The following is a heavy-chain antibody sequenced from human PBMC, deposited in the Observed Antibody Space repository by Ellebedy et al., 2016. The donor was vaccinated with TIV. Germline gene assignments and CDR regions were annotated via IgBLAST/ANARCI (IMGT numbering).Heavy chain of an antibody. V-gene: IGHV3-13*01. D-gene: IGHD2-21*01. CDR2: IATSGYT. CDR3: AREQGDPGYWYFNL. Sequence: GGSLRLSXVASGFTFSRSDMHWVRQATGRSLEWVADIATSGYTSYSDSVKGRFTISTDNAKNSLYLQMDNLRAGDTAVYYCAREQGDPGYWYFNLWGRGTLVTVSS. J-gene: IGHJ2*01. CDR1: GFTFSRSD.